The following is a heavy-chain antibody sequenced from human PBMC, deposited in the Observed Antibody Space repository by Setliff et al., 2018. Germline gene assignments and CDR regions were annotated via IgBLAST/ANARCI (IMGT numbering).Heavy chain of an antibody. D-gene: IGHD3-3*01. V-gene: IGHV1-8*02. J-gene: IGHJ4*02. Sequence: ASVKVSCKASGYTFTNYDINWVRQATGQGLEGMGWINPNSGNTGYAQNFQGRVTMTRNTPISTAYMELSSLRFEDTAVYYCARGPRHNFWCGYYLVAVNYWGQGTLVTVSS. CDR3: ARGPRHNFWCGYYLVAVNY. CDR1: GYTFTNYD. CDR2: INPNSGNT.